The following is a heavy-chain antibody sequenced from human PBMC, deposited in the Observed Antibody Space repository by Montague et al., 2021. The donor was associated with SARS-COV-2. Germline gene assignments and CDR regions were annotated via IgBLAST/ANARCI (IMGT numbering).Heavy chain of an antibody. Sequence: PALVKPTQTLTLTCTFSGFSLSTSGMCVSWIRQPPGKALEWLARIDWDDDKYYSTSLKTRLTISKDTSKNQVVLTMTNMDPVDTATYYCARETGTTVSLDYGGKGTLVTVSS. CDR1: GFSLSTSGMC. CDR2: IDWDDDK. J-gene: IGHJ4*02. CDR3: ARETGTTVSLDY. D-gene: IGHD1-7*01. V-gene: IGHV2-70*11.